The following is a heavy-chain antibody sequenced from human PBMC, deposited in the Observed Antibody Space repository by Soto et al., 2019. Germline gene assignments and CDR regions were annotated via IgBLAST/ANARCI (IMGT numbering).Heavy chain of an antibody. Sequence: EIQVLESGGGLAQPGGSLRLSCAVSGFIFTKNAMSWVRQAPGKGLEWLSGISGSAGRTYYADSEKGRFTISRDTSKNTVYLQMNSLRAEDTAIYYCAGRTVASSWTLDIWGQGTMVTASS. CDR3: AGRTVASSWTLDI. V-gene: IGHV3-23*01. CDR1: GFIFTKNA. D-gene: IGHD6-19*01. J-gene: IGHJ3*02. CDR2: ISGSAGRT.